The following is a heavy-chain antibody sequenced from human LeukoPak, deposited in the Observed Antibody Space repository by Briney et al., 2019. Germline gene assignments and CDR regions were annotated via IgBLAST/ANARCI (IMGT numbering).Heavy chain of an antibody. Sequence: GGSLRLSCAPSRFTFTNYAMSWVRHAPGKGLGWVSTIGKSGGGTSYADSVKGRFTISRDNSKSTLYLQMNSLRAEDTPVYYCAKRDSAGLYYFDYWGQGTLVTVSS. CDR3: AKRDSAGLYYFDY. CDR2: IGKSGGGT. J-gene: IGHJ4*02. D-gene: IGHD5-18*01. V-gene: IGHV3-23*01. CDR1: RFTFTNYA.